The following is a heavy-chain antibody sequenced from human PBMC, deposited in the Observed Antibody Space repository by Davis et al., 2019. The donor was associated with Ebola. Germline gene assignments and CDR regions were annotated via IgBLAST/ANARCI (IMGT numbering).Heavy chain of an antibody. CDR3: TKDEVGGNYYYYMDV. J-gene: IGHJ6*03. Sequence: GESLKISCAASGFTFSVSAIHWVRQASGKGLEWVGRVRTRTNRYATAYAASVKGRFTVSRDDSENTAYLQMNSLRAEDTAVYYCTKDEVGGNYYYYMDVWGKGTTVTVSS. CDR1: GFTFSVSA. V-gene: IGHV3-73*01. D-gene: IGHD2-15*01. CDR2: VRTRTNRYAT.